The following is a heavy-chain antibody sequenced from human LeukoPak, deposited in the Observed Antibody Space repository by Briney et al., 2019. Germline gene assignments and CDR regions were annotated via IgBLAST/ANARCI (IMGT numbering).Heavy chain of an antibody. Sequence: GGSLRLSCAASGFTFSRYGMHWVRQAPGKGLEGVAVIWYDGSNKYYADSVKGRFTISRDNSKNTLFLQMNSLRAEDTAVYYCARGRDSSGWYEDYWGQGTLVTVSS. J-gene: IGHJ4*02. CDR3: ARGRDSSGWYEDY. CDR1: GFTFSRYG. CDR2: IWYDGSNK. V-gene: IGHV3-33*01. D-gene: IGHD6-19*01.